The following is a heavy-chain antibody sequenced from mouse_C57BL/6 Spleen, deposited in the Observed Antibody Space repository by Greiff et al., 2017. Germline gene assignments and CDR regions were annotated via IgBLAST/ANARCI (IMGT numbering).Heavy chain of an antibody. CDR1: GYAFSSSW. Sequence: QVQLQQSGPELVKPGASVKISCKASGYAFSSSWMNWVKQRPGQGLEWIGRIYPGDGDTNYNGKFKGKATLTADKSSSPAYMQLSSLTSEDSAVYFCAVNYDYDGWFAYWGPWTLVTVSA. J-gene: IGHJ3*01. CDR3: AVNYDYDGWFAY. CDR2: IYPGDGDT. V-gene: IGHV1-82*01. D-gene: IGHD2-4*01.